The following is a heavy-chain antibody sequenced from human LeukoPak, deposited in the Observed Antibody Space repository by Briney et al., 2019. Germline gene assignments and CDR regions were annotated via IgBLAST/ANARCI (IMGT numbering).Heavy chain of an antibody. Sequence: GGSLRLSCAASGFTFSSYGMHWVRQAPGKGLEWVAVISYDGSNKYYADSVKGRFTISRDNSKNTLYLQMNSLRAEDTAVYYCAKDRVRIAVAALDYWGQGTLVTVSS. CDR3: AKDRVRIAVAALDY. D-gene: IGHD6-19*01. CDR1: GFTFSSYG. CDR2: ISYDGSNK. V-gene: IGHV3-30*18. J-gene: IGHJ4*02.